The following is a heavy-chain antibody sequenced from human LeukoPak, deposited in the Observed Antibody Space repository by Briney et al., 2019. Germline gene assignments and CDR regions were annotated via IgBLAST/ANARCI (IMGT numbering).Heavy chain of an antibody. CDR3: ATTYYYDSSGYYYFDY. D-gene: IGHD3-22*01. V-gene: IGHV1-2*06. J-gene: IGHJ4*02. CDR2: INPNSGGT. CDR1: GYTFTGYY. Sequence: GASVKVSCKASGYTFTGYYMHWVRQAPGQGLEWMGRINPNSGGTNYAQKFQGRVTMTEDTSTDTAYMELSSLRSEDTAVYYCATTYYYDSSGYYYFDYWGQGTLVTVSS.